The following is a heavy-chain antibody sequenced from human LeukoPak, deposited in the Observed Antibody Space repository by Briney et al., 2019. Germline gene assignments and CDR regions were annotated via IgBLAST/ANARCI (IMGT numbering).Heavy chain of an antibody. J-gene: IGHJ4*02. Sequence: PGESLRLSCTASGFTFTECGMSWFSQAPGKGLQWLTSISYMGDHRYYEDSAKGRFTISRDNAKNSLYLQMDKLRADDTAVYYCGKAFPPLRVAAAGDYWGQGTLVTVSS. CDR1: GFTFTECG. CDR2: ISYMGDHR. V-gene: IGHV3-21*06. D-gene: IGHD6-25*01. CDR3: GKAFPPLRVAAAGDY.